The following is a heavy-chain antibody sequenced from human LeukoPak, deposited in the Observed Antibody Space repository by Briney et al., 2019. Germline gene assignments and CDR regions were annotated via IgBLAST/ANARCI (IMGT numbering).Heavy chain of an antibody. Sequence: SETLSLTCTVSGGPISSGVYYWSWIRQHPGKGLEWIGYIYYSGSTYYNPSLKSRVTISVDTSKNQFSLKLSSVTAADTAVYYCARTRDYCSSTSCYSFDYWGQGTLVTVSS. CDR3: ARTRDYCSSTSCYSFDY. CDR2: IYYSGST. CDR1: GGPISSGVYY. J-gene: IGHJ4*02. D-gene: IGHD2-2*01. V-gene: IGHV4-31*03.